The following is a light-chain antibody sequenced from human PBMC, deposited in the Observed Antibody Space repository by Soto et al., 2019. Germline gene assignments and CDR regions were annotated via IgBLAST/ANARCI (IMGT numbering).Light chain of an antibody. CDR1: NSNIGSNYD. Sequence: QSVLTQPPSVSGVPGQRVTISCTGSNSNIGSNYDVHWYQQLPGTAPKLLIYDDDKRPSGIPDRFSGSKSGTSATLGITGFQTGDEADYYCGSWDSSLSAYVFGTGTKVTVL. CDR2: DDD. CDR3: GSWDSSLSAYV. V-gene: IGLV1-51*01. J-gene: IGLJ1*01.